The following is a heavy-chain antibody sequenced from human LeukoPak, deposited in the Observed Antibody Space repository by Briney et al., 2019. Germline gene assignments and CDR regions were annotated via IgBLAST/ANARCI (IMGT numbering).Heavy chain of an antibody. D-gene: IGHD2-15*01. V-gene: IGHV1-69*04. J-gene: IGHJ4*02. CDR3: ARGGGTRRYAAIYH. Sequence: SVKVSCKASGGTFSNFAFSWVRQAPGQGLEWMGRIIPVLGTPDYAQKFQGRVTITADKSTSTAYMEVNRLTSKDTAVYYCARGGGTRRYAAIYHWGQGTLLRVSS. CDR1: GGTFSNFA. CDR2: IIPVLGTP.